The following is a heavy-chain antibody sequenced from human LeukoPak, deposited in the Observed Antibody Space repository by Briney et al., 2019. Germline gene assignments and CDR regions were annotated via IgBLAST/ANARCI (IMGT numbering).Heavy chain of an antibody. J-gene: IGHJ3*02. V-gene: IGHV1-18*01. CDR1: GYTFTSYG. D-gene: IGHD6-13*01. Sequence: EASVKVSCKASGYTFTSYGISWVRQAPGQGLEWMGWISAYNGNTNYAQKLQGRVTMTTDTSTSTAYMELRSLRSDDTAVYYCARPFRPYSSREGAFDIWGQGTMVTVSS. CDR3: ARPFRPYSSREGAFDI. CDR2: ISAYNGNT.